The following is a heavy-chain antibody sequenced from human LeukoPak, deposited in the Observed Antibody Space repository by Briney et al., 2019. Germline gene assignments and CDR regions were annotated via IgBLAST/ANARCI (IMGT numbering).Heavy chain of an antibody. CDR1: GGSISSSNW. CDR3: ARGNRGYDFWSGYYPHYYFDY. D-gene: IGHD3-3*01. Sequence: ASETLSLTCAVSGGSISSSNWWSWVRQPPGKGLEWIGEIYHSGSTNYNPSLKSRVTISVDKSKNQFSLKLSSVTAADTAVYYCARGNRGYDFWSGYYPHYYFDYWGQGTLVTVSS. V-gene: IGHV4-4*02. J-gene: IGHJ4*02. CDR2: IYHSGST.